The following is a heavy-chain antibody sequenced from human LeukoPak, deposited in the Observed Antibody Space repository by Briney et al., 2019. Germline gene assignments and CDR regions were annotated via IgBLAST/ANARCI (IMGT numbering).Heavy chain of an antibody. CDR1: GFTFSDNY. V-gene: IGHV3-11*06. CDR2: ISSSSSYT. J-gene: IGHJ4*02. D-gene: IGHD5-12*01. Sequence: GGSLRLSCAASGFTFSDNYISWIRQAPGKGLEWVSYISSSSSYTNYADSVKGRFTISRDNAKNSLYLQMNSLRAEDTAVYYCARLGWATAPLDYWGQGTLVTVSS. CDR3: ARLGWATAPLDY.